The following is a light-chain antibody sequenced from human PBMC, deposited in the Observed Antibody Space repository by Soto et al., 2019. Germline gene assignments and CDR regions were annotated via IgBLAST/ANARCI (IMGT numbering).Light chain of an antibody. Sequence: IHLTQSPSSLSASVGDRVIITCRASQANTNNLAWYQQKPGNPPRLLIYEESTLHSGVPSRFSGRKVGTEFTLTISSLQPEDFATYYCLQHNSYSWTFGQGTKVDIK. J-gene: IGKJ1*01. V-gene: IGKV1-9*01. CDR1: QANTNN. CDR2: EES. CDR3: LQHNSYSWT.